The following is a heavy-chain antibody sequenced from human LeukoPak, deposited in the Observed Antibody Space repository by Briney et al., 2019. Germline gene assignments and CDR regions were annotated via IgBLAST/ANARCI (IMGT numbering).Heavy chain of an antibody. V-gene: IGHV1-46*01. CDR1: GYTFTSYY. J-gene: IGHJ4*02. D-gene: IGHD3-10*01. CDR3: ARDHHYYGSGSQPSDY. Sequence: ASVKVSCKASGYTFTSYYMHWVRQAPGQGLEWMGIINPSGGSTSYAQKFQGRVTMTRDTSTSTVYMELSSLRSEDTAVYYCARDHHYYGSGSQPSDYWGQGTLVTVSS. CDR2: INPSGGST.